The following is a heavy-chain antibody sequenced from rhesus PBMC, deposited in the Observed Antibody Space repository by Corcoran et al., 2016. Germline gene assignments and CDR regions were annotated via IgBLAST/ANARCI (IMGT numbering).Heavy chain of an antibody. CDR1: GGSISGGYS. CDR3: ARDEGTGRAAGRDRFDV. V-gene: IGHV4S7*01. Sequence: QVQLQESGPGLVKPSETLSLPCAVSGGSISGGYSWGWIRPHPGTGLEWIGNIYGKSASTYYNPSLKSRVTISKDTSKNQFSLKLSSVTAGDTAVYYCARDEGTGRAAGRDRFDVWGPGVLVTVSS. D-gene: IGHD6-13*01. CDR2: IYGKSAST. J-gene: IGHJ5-1*01.